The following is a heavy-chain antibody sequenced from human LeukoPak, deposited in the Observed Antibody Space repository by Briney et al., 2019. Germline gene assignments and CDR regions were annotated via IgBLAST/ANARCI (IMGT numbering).Heavy chain of an antibody. CDR1: GFTFSSYA. V-gene: IGHV3-53*04. CDR3: QLWLDAFDI. Sequence: PGGSLRLSCAASGFTFSSYAMSWVCQAPGKGLEWVSVIYSGGSTYYADSVKGRFTISRHNSKNTLYLQMNSLRAEDTAVYYCQLWLDAFDIWGQGTMVTVSS. CDR2: IYSGGST. D-gene: IGHD5-18*01. J-gene: IGHJ3*02.